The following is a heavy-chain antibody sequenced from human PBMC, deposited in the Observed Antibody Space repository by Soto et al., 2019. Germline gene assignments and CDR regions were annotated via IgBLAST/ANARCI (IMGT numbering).Heavy chain of an antibody. CDR3: ARAYGSGSYYNAIDY. CDR2: IYYSGST. CDR1: GCSISSYY. V-gene: IGHV4-59*01. Sequence: PSETLSLTCTASGCSISSYYWSWIRQPPGKGLEWIGYIYYSGSTNYNPSLKSRVTISVDTSKNQFSLKLSSVTAADTAVYYCARAYGSGSYYNAIDYWGQGTVVT. D-gene: IGHD3-10*01. J-gene: IGHJ4*02.